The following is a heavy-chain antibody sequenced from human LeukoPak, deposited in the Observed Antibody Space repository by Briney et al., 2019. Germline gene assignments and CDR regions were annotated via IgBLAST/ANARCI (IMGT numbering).Heavy chain of an antibody. D-gene: IGHD5-12*01. J-gene: IGHJ4*02. Sequence: GGTLRLSWAAAGFTFSSYGMSWVRQAPGKGLEWVSAISGSGGSTYYADSVKGRFTISRDNSKNTLYLQMNSLRAEDTAVYYCARGPSGYHNTGGQGTLVTVSS. CDR3: ARGPSGYHNT. V-gene: IGHV3-23*01. CDR2: ISGSGGST. CDR1: GFTFSSYG.